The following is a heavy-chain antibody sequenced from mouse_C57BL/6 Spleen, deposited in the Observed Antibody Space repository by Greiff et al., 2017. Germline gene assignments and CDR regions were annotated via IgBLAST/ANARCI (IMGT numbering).Heavy chain of an antibody. CDR3: AGFEALALAY. Sequence: QVQLKESGPELVKPGASVKISCKASGYAFSSSWMNWVKQRPGKGLEWIGRIYPVDGDTNSNGKFKGKATWTADKSSSTAYMQLSSLTSEDSAVYFCAGFEALALAYWGHGTLVTVSA. J-gene: IGHJ3*01. CDR1: GYAFSSSW. D-gene: IGHD3-2*02. CDR2: IYPVDGDT. V-gene: IGHV1-82*01.